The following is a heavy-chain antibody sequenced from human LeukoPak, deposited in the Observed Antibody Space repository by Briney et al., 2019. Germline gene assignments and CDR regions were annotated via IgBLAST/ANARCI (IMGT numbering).Heavy chain of an antibody. CDR3: ARGTKAVRGVIRYYYMDV. D-gene: IGHD3-10*02. Sequence: GASVKVSCKASGYTFTGYYMHWVRQAPGQGLEWMGWINPNSGGTNYAQKFQGRVTMTRDTSISTAYMELSRLRSDDTAVYYCARGTKAVRGVIRYYYMDVWGKGTTVTISS. J-gene: IGHJ6*03. CDR2: INPNSGGT. CDR1: GYTFTGYY. V-gene: IGHV1-2*02.